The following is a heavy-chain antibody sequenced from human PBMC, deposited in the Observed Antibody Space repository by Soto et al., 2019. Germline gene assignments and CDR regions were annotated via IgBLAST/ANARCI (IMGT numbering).Heavy chain of an antibody. D-gene: IGHD1-26*01. J-gene: IGHJ3*02. CDR1: GFTFSSYP. V-gene: IGHV3-30-3*01. CDR3: ARDSGWELLQNAFDI. CDR2: ISYDGSNK. Sequence: VGSLRLSCAASGFTFSSYPMHWVRQAPGKGLEWVAVISYDGSNKYYADSVKGRFTISRDNSKNTLYLQMNTLRAEDTAVYYCARDSGWELLQNAFDIWGQGTMVTVSS.